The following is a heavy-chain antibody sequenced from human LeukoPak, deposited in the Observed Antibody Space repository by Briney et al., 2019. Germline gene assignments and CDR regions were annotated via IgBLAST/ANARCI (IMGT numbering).Heavy chain of an antibody. V-gene: IGHV1-24*01. J-gene: IGHJ4*02. CDR1: GYTLTELS. Sequence: GASVKVSRKVSGYTLTELSMHWVRQAPGKGREWMGGFDPEDGETIYAQKFQGRVTMTEDTSTDTAYMELSSLRSEDTAVYYCATGAPGADYFDYWGQGTLVTVSS. D-gene: IGHD1-14*01. CDR2: FDPEDGET. CDR3: ATGAPGADYFDY.